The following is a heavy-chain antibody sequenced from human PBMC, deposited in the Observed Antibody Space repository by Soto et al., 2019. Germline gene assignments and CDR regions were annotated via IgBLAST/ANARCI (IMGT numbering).Heavy chain of an antibody. CDR1: GLTFSSYA. CDR3: AKSGYSGYEYQGYFDY. D-gene: IGHD5-12*01. J-gene: IGHJ4*02. V-gene: IGHV3-23*01. Sequence: GGSLRLSCAASGLTFSSYAMSWVRQAPGKGLEWVSAISGRGGSTYYADSVKGRFTISRDNSKNTLYLQMNSLRAEDTAVYYCAKSGYSGYEYQGYFDYWGQGTLVTVSS. CDR2: ISGRGGST.